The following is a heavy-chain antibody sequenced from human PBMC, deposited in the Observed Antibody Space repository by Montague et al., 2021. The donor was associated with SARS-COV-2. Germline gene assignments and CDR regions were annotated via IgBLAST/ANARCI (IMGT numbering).Heavy chain of an antibody. CDR1: GDSISTSY. V-gene: IGHV4-59*01. CDR3: VRADRRDPDTPHPYYYKGMDL. D-gene: IGHD2-15*01. J-gene: IGHJ6*02. Sequence: SETLSLTCTVSGDSISTSYWAWIRQPPGKGLEWIGYVYYSGRGSYNSSLKSRVTISVDTSKNQVSLNLRPVTAADTAVYFCVRADRRDPDTPHPYYYKGMDLWGQGTTVTVSS. CDR2: VYYSGRG.